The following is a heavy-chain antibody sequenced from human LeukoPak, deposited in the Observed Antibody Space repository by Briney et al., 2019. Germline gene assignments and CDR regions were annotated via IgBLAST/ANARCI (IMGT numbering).Heavy chain of an antibody. CDR2: ITSSGTTI. Sequence: GESLKISCTVSGFTLSDHYMSWFRTSPGGGLEWISWITSSGTTIDYADSVKGRFTISRDNTKNSIYLQMNSLRADDTAVYYCARDPDYGDPYWGQGTLVTVSS. CDR1: GFTLSDHY. V-gene: IGHV3-11*01. J-gene: IGHJ4*02. D-gene: IGHD4-17*01. CDR3: ARDPDYGDPY.